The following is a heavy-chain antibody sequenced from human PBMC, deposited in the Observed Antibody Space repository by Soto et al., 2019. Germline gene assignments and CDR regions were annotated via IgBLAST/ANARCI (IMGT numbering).Heavy chain of an antibody. Sequence: PGESLKISCKGSGYSFTSYWISWVRQMPGKGLEWMGRIDPSDSYTNYSPSFQGHVTISADKSISTAYLQWSSLKASDTAMYYCAIQGMITRPKYGMDGWGQRTTDTGSS. CDR3: AIQGMITRPKYGMDG. CDR2: IDPSDSYT. D-gene: IGHD3-16*01. V-gene: IGHV5-10-1*01. CDR1: GYSFTSYW. J-gene: IGHJ6*02.